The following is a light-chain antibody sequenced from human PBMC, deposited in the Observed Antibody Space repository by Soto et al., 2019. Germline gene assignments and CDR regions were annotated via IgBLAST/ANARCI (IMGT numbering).Light chain of an antibody. CDR1: SSNIGSRT. Sequence: QSVLTQPPSASGTPGQTVTISCSGSSSNIGSRTVNWYQHLPGTAPKLLIFSHNQRPSGVPDRFSGSKSGTSASLAISELQSEDEADYYCAVWDDSLNGPVFGGGTKLTVL. V-gene: IGLV1-44*01. CDR3: AVWDDSLNGPV. CDR2: SHN. J-gene: IGLJ2*01.